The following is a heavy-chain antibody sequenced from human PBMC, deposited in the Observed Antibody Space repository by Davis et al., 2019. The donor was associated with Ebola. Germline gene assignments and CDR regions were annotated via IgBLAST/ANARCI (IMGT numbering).Heavy chain of an antibody. Sequence: GESLKISCAASGFTFSSYSMNWVRQAPGKGLEWVSSISSSSSYIYYADSVKGRFTISRDNAKNSLYLQMNSLRAEDTAVYYCARGLEGYCSGGSCYYFDYWGQGTLVTVSS. J-gene: IGHJ4*02. V-gene: IGHV3-21*01. D-gene: IGHD2-15*01. CDR3: ARGLEGYCSGGSCYYFDY. CDR2: ISSSSSYI. CDR1: GFTFSSYS.